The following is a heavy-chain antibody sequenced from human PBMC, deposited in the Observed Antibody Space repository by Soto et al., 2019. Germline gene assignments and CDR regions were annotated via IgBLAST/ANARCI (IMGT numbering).Heavy chain of an antibody. CDR2: ISYDGTNK. CDR1: GFTFNTYA. J-gene: IGHJ6*03. V-gene: IGHV3-30-3*01. CDR3: ATAGSFYFASCSYLPYYMDV. D-gene: IGHD3-10*01. Sequence: GGSLRLSCAASGFTFNTYAMHWVRQAPGKGLEWVALISYDGTNKYYADSVKGRFTISRDNSKNTLYLQMNSLRAEDTAVYYCATAGSFYFASCSYLPYYMDVCGKGTTVTVSS.